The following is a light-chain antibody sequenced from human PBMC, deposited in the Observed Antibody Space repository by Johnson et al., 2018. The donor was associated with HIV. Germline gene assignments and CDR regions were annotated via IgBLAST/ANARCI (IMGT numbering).Light chain of an antibody. J-gene: IGLJ1*01. CDR3: GTWDSSLGAWV. V-gene: IGLV1-51*01. CDR1: SSNIGNNY. CDR2: DNK. Sequence: SVLTQPPSVSAAPGQKVTISCSGSSSNIGNNYVSWYQQLPGTAPKLLIYDNKKRPSGIPDRFSGSKSGTSATLAITGLQTGDEADYYCGTWDSSLGAWVFGTGTKVTVL.